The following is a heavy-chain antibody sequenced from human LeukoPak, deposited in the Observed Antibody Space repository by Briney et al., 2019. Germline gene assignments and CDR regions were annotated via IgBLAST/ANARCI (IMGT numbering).Heavy chain of an antibody. CDR2: IYYSGST. CDR1: GGSISSYY. V-gene: IGHV4-59*01. J-gene: IGHJ6*02. Sequence: SETLSLTCTVSGGSISSYYWSWIRQPPGKGLEWIGHIYYSGSTNYNPSLKSRVTISVDTSKNQFSLKLSSVTAADTAVYYCARDGGYCSSTSCYNHTTRAHYYYCGMDVWGQGTTVTLSS. D-gene: IGHD2-2*02. CDR3: ARDGGYCSSTSCYNHTTRAHYYYCGMDV.